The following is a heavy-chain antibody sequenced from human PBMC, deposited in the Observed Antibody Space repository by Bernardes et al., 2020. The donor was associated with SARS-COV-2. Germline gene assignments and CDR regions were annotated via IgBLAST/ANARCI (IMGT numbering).Heavy chain of an antibody. V-gene: IGHV3-9*01. D-gene: IGHD3-9*01. J-gene: IGHJ6*04. CDR1: GFTFDDYA. CDR2: ISWNSGII. CDR3: AKDIHYDKYHAMDV. Sequence: GGSLRLSCAASGFTFDDYAMHWVRQAPGKGLEWVSGISWNSGIIYYADSVKGRFTISRDNAKNSLYLQMNSLRPEDTALYYCAKDIHYDKYHAMDVWGKGTTVTVSS.